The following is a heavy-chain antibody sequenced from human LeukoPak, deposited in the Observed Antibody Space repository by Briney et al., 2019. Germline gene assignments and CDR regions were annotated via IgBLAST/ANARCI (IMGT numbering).Heavy chain of an antibody. D-gene: IGHD2-2*03. J-gene: IGHJ6*03. CDR2: IRSKAYGGTT. CDR1: GFTFGDYG. V-gene: IGHV3-49*04. CDR3: AKDQVDIVVVPAAPDYYYYYYMDV. Sequence: GGSLRLSCTTSGFTFGDYGMSWVRQAPGKGLEWVGFIRSKAYGGTTENAASVKGRFTISRDDSKSIAYLQMNSLRAEDTAVYYCAKDQVDIVVVPAAPDYYYYYYMDVWGKGTTVTISS.